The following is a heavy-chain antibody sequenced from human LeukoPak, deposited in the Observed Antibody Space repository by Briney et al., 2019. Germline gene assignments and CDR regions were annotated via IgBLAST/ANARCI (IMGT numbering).Heavy chain of an antibody. CDR2: IYSDGSR. Sequence: GGSLRLSCAASGFTVSSNYMSWVRQAPGKGLEWVSEIYSDGSRYYAASVKGRFSISRDNSKNTVYLQMNSLRGEDTAVYYCARELREHGVFDIWGQGTMVTVFS. CDR3: ARELREHGVFDI. D-gene: IGHD1-26*01. CDR1: GFTVSSNY. J-gene: IGHJ3*02. V-gene: IGHV3-53*01.